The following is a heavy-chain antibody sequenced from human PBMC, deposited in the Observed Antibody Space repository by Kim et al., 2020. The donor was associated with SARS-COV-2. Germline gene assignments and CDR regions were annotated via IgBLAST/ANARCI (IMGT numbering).Heavy chain of an antibody. CDR2: IYYSGST. CDR1: GGSISSYY. Sequence: SETLSLTCTVSGGSISSYYWSWIRQPPGKGLEWIGYIYYSGSTNYNPSLKSRVTISVDTSKNQFSLKLSSVPAADTAVYYCARIALTYYYDSSGYYTYWYFDLWGRGTLGTVSS. D-gene: IGHD3-22*01. V-gene: IGHV4-59*01. CDR3: ARIALTYYYDSSGYYTYWYFDL. J-gene: IGHJ2*01.